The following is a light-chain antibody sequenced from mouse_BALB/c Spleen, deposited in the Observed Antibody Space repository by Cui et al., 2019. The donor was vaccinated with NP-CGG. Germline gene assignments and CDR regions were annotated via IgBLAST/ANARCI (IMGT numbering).Light chain of an antibody. CDR1: TGAVITSNY. CDR2: GIN. Sequence: QDVVTQESALTTSPGETVTLTCRSSTGAVITSNYANWVQEKPDHLFTGLIGGINNRAPGVPARFSGSLIGDKAALTITGAQTEDEAIYFCALWYSNHWVFGGGTKLTVL. J-gene: IGLJ1*01. V-gene: IGLV1*01. CDR3: ALWYSNHWV.